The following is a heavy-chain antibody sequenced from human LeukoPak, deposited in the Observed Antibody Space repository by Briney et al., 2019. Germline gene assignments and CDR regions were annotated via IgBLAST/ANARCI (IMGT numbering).Heavy chain of an antibody. V-gene: IGHV3-30-3*01. CDR3: ARRLYGSGWYHYFDY. J-gene: IGHJ4*02. D-gene: IGHD6-19*01. CDR2: ISYDGSNK. Sequence: GGSLRLSCAASGFTFSSYAMHWVRQAPGKGLEWVAVISYDGSNKYYADSVKGRFTISRDNSKNTLYLQMNSLRAEDTAVYYCARRLYGSGWYHYFDYWGQGTLVTVSS. CDR1: GFTFSSYA.